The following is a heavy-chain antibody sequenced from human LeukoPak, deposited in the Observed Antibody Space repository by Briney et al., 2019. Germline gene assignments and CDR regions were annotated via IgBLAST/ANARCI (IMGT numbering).Heavy chain of an antibody. D-gene: IGHD5-24*01. V-gene: IGHV1-8*02. Sequence: ASVKVSCKASGYTFTSYGISWVRQATGQGLEWMGWMNPNSGNTGYAQKFQGRVTMTRNTSISTAYMELSSLRSEDTAVYYCARARAEGDGYNYVPSSSYYMDVWGKGTTVTVSS. CDR1: GYTFTSYG. CDR3: ARARAEGDGYNYVPSSSYYMDV. CDR2: MNPNSGNT. J-gene: IGHJ6*03.